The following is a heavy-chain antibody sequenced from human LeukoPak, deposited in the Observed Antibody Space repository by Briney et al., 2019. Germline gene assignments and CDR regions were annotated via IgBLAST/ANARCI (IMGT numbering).Heavy chain of an antibody. CDR3: ARRADNRGNYFDY. J-gene: IGHJ4*02. V-gene: IGHV3-7*01. D-gene: IGHD1-14*01. CDR1: GFTFSSYW. Sequence: GGSLRLSCAASGFTFSSYWMSWVRQAPGKGLEWVANIKQDGSEKYYVDSVKGRFTISRDNAKDSLYLQMNSLRAEDTAVYYCARRADNRGNYFDYWGQGTLVTVSS. CDR2: IKQDGSEK.